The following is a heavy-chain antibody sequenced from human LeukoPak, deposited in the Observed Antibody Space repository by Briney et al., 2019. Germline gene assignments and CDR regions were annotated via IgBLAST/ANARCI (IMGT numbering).Heavy chain of an antibody. D-gene: IGHD6-13*01. Sequence: PGGSLRLSCAASGFTFSSYGMTWVRQAPGKGLEWVSAISGSGGNTYYADSVKGRFTISRDNAKNSLYLQMNSLRAEDTAVYYCASVEVGYHTRFDYWGQGTLVTVSS. CDR3: ASVEVGYHTRFDY. CDR2: ISGSGGNT. CDR1: GFTFSSYG. J-gene: IGHJ4*02. V-gene: IGHV3-23*01.